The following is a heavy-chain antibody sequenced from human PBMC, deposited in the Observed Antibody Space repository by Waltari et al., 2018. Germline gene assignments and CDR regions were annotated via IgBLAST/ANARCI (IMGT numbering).Heavy chain of an antibody. CDR2: IHHTGNT. D-gene: IGHD3-22*01. Sequence: QVQLQESGPGLVEPSGTLSLTCAVSGGYISSHDWWSWVRQPPGKGLEWIAEIHHTGNTNYNPSLKSRVPISVDTSKNQFSLKLTSLTAADTAIYYCAMNGYYCIDFWGQGTLVTVSS. CDR1: GGYISSHDW. V-gene: IGHV4-4*02. J-gene: IGHJ4*02. CDR3: AMNGYYCIDF.